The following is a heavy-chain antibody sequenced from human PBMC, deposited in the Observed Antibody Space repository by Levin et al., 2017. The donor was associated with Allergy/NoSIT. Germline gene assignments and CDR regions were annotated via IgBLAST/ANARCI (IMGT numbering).Heavy chain of an antibody. CDR2: IIGSGSAT. Sequence: GESLKISCAASGFTAGYFAMSWVRQTPGKGLEWVSSIIGSGSATYYAESVRGRFTISRDESKNTLYLQMNNLSADDTALYYCAKMEQQLVQGTFQEWGQGTLVTVSS. D-gene: IGHD1-1*01. CDR1: GFTAGYFA. J-gene: IGHJ1*01. CDR3: AKMEQQLVQGTFQE. V-gene: IGHV3-23*01.